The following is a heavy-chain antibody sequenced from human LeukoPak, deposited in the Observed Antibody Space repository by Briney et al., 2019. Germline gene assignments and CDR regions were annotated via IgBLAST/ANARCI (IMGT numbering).Heavy chain of an antibody. J-gene: IGHJ4*02. CDR2: MNPNSGNT. D-gene: IGHD3-22*01. CDR3: ATGGSYCYDSCGYYSY. V-gene: IGHV1-8*01. Sequence: GASVKVSCKASGYTFTSYDINWVRQATGQGLEWMGWMNPNSGNTGYAQKFQGRVTMTRNTSISTAYMELSSLRSEDTAVYYCATGGSYCYDSCGYYSYWGQGTLVTVSS. CDR1: GYTFTSYD.